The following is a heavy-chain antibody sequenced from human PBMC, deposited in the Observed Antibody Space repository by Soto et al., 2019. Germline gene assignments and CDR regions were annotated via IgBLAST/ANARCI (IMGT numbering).Heavy chain of an antibody. CDR1: GFTVSSNY. Sequence: EVQLVESRGGMVQPGGSLRLSCAASGFTVSSNYMSWVRQAPGKGLEWVSVIYSGGSTYYADSVKGRFTISRDNSKNTLYLQMNSLRAEDTAVYYCARIVVPKGGDYWGQGTLVTVSS. CDR3: ARIVVPKGGDY. D-gene: IGHD3-22*01. J-gene: IGHJ4*02. CDR2: IYSGGST. V-gene: IGHV3-66*01.